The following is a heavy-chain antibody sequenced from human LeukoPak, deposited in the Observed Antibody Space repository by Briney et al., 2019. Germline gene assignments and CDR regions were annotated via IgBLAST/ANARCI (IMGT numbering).Heavy chain of an antibody. CDR1: GGSISSSSYY. CDR2: IYYSGST. CDR3: ARDAGTTGRYYDFWSGYYYYYMDV. J-gene: IGHJ6*03. D-gene: IGHD3-3*01. V-gene: IGHV4-39*07. Sequence: SETLSLTCTVSGGSISSSSYYWGWIRQPPGKGLEWIGSIYYSGSTYYNPSLKSRVTISVDTSKNQFSLKLSSVTAADTAVYYCARDAGTTGRYYDFWSGYYYYYMDVWGKGTTVTVSS.